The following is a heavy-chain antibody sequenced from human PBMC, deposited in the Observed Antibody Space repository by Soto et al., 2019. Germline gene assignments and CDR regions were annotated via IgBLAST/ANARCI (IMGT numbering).Heavy chain of an antibody. CDR2: IYYSGST. J-gene: IGHJ4*02. V-gene: IGHV4-59*08. CDR1: GGSISSYY. CDR3: ARRPAVAGTVGFDY. D-gene: IGHD6-19*01. Sequence: SETLSLTCTVSGGSISSYYWSWIRQPPGKGLEWIGYIYYSGSTNYNPSLKSRVTISVDTSKNQFSLKLSSVTAADTAVYYCARRPAVAGTVGFDYWGQGTLVTVSS.